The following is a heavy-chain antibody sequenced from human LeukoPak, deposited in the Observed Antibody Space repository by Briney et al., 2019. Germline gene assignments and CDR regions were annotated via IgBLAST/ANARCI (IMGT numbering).Heavy chain of an antibody. CDR1: GFTFSSYA. V-gene: IGHV3-21*01. D-gene: IGHD3-22*01. Sequence: GGSLRLSCAASGFTFSSYAMSWVRQAPGKGLEWVSSISSSSSYIYYADSVKGRFTISRDNAKNSLYLQMNSLRAEDTAVYYCARDPNYYDSSVRSSPPSYWGQGTLVTVSS. CDR3: ARDPNYYDSSVRSSPPSY. CDR2: ISSSSSYI. J-gene: IGHJ4*02.